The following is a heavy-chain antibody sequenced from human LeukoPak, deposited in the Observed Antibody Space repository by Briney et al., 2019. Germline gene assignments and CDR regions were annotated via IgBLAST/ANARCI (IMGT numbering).Heavy chain of an antibody. CDR1: GFTFSSYA. D-gene: IGHD3-10*01. J-gene: IGHJ4*02. CDR3: ARGQYYYGSTSPHY. Sequence: GGSLRLSYAASGFTFSSYAMSWVRQAPGKGLEWVSTISGNGDSTYSADSVKGRFTISRDYSKNTLFLQMNSLRAEDTAVYYCARGQYYYGSTSPHYWGQGTLVTVSS. CDR2: ISGNGDST. V-gene: IGHV3-23*01.